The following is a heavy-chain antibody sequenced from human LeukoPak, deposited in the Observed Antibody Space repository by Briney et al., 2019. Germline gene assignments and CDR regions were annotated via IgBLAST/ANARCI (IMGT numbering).Heavy chain of an antibody. CDR1: GYPFPSYD. D-gene: IGHD3-3*01. CDR2: MDPNSGNT. Sequence: ASVKVSFKASGYPFPSYDIHWGRPATGPGVAWMGWMDPNSGNTGYAQKFQGRVTMTRNTSISTAYMELSSLRSEDTAVYYCARGGDQYDFWSGYYYYYYGMDVWGQGTTVTVSS. CDR3: ARGGDQYDFWSGYYYYYYGMDV. V-gene: IGHV1-8*01. J-gene: IGHJ6*02.